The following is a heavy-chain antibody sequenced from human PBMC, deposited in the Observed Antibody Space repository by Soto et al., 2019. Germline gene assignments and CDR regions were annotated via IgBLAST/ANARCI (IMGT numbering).Heavy chain of an antibody. CDR2: IYSGGST. CDR1: GFTVSSNY. Sequence: GESLKISCAASGFTVSSNYMSWVRQAPGKGLEWVSVIYSGGSTYYADSVKGRFTISRDNSKNTLYLQMNSLRAEDTAVYYCARDLVKWYDFPYGMDVWGQGTTVTVSS. CDR3: ARDLVKWYDFPYGMDV. D-gene: IGHD3-3*01. J-gene: IGHJ6*02. V-gene: IGHV3-53*01.